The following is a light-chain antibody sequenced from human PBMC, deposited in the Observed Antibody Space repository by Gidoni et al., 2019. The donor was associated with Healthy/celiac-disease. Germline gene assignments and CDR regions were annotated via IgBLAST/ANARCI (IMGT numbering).Light chain of an antibody. Sequence: DMQMPQSPSSLSASVGDRVTITCRASQSISSYLNWYQQKPGNAPQLLIYDASSLKSGVTSKFSGSGAGTDFTLTISSLQPEDFATYYCQQSYSTPPYTFGQGTRLEIK. V-gene: IGKV1-39*01. CDR2: DAS. CDR3: QQSYSTPPYT. J-gene: IGKJ2*01. CDR1: QSISSY.